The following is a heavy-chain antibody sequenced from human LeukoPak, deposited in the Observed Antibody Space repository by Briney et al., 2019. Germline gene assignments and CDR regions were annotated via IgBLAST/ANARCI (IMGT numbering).Heavy chain of an antibody. J-gene: IGHJ4*02. D-gene: IGHD1-1*01. CDR2: VSYDGSYK. CDR3: ARAPGYGAAYYFDY. Sequence: PGGSLRLSCAASGFTFSTYNMNWVRQAPGKGLEWVAVVSYDGSYKYYADSVKGRFTISRDNSKNTLYLQMNSLRAEDTAVYYCARAPGYGAAYYFDYWGQRTLVTVSS. V-gene: IGHV3-30*03. CDR1: GFTFSTYN.